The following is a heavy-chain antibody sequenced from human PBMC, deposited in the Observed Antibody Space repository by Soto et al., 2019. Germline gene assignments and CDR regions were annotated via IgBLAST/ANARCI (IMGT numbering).Heavy chain of an antibody. Sequence: EVQLVESGGGLVKPGGSLRLSCAASGFTFSSYSMNWVRQAPGKGLEWVSSISRSSSYIYYADSVKGRFTISRDNAKNSLYLQMNSLRAEDTAVYYCARDRDRGYIYGPYYYYGMDVWGQGTTVTVSS. D-gene: IGHD5-18*01. CDR2: ISRSSSYI. CDR3: ARDRDRGYIYGPYYYYGMDV. J-gene: IGHJ6*02. V-gene: IGHV3-21*01. CDR1: GFTFSSYS.